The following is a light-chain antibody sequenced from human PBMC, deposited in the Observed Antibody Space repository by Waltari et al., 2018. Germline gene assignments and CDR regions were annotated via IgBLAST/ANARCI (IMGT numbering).Light chain of an antibody. J-gene: IGLJ3*02. CDR3: CSYAGSAVSV. Sequence: QSALTQTATVSGSPGQSITISCSGTSSDIGNYNLVSWYRQHPCKAPTLIIYDVNKRPSGVSNRFSGSKSGNTAFLTISGLQTADEADYFCCSYAGSAVSVFGGGTKVTVL. CDR1: SSDIGNYNL. V-gene: IGLV2-23*02. CDR2: DVN.